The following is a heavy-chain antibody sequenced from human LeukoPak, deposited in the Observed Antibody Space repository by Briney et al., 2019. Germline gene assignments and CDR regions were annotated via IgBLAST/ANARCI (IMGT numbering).Heavy chain of an antibody. Sequence: ASVKVSCKASGYTFTSYGISWVRQAPGQGLEWMGWISAYNGNTNYAQKLQGRVTMTTDTSTSTAYMELRSLRSDDTAVYYCARDSSRYYVLTGRSDFDYWGQGTLVTVSS. D-gene: IGHD3-10*02. CDR2: ISAYNGNT. V-gene: IGHV1-18*01. CDR1: GYTFTSYG. J-gene: IGHJ4*02. CDR3: ARDSSRYYVLTGRSDFDY.